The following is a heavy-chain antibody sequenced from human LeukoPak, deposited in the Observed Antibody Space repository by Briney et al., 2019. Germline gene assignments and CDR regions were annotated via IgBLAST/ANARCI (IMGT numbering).Heavy chain of an antibody. D-gene: IGHD5-24*01. CDR3: AREEMATIDY. V-gene: IGHV3-23*01. CDR2: ITGSGDYT. J-gene: IGHJ4*02. Sequence: GGSLRLSCAASGFSFSSFAMSWVRQAPGKGLEWVSAITGSGDYTNYADSVKGRFTISRDNSKNTLYLQMNSLRAEDTAVYYCAREEMATIDYWGQGTLVTVSS. CDR1: GFSFSSFA.